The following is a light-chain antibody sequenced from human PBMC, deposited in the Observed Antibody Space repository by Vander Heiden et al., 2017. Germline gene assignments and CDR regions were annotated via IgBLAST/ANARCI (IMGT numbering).Light chain of an antibody. J-gene: IGKJ1*01. Sequence: IVMTQSPDSLAGSLGERATINCKSSQSVLYSSNNKNYLAWYQQKPGQPPKLLIYWASTRESGVPDRFSGSGSGTDFTLTINSLQAEDVAVYYCQQYYTTPRTFGPGTKVEIK. CDR2: WAS. V-gene: IGKV4-1*01. CDR3: QQYYTTPRT. CDR1: QSVLYSSNNKNY.